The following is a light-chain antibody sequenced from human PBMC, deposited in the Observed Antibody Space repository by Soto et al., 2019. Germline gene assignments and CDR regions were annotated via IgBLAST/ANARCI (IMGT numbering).Light chain of an antibody. CDR1: QSVSSY. V-gene: IGKV3-11*01. CDR2: DAS. Sequence: EIVLTQSPATLSLSPGERATLSCRASQSVSSYLAWYQQKPGQAPRILIYDASNRATGIPARFSGSGSGTDFTLTISSLEPEDFAVYYCQQRSNSPLTFGGGTKVEIK. J-gene: IGKJ4*01. CDR3: QQRSNSPLT.